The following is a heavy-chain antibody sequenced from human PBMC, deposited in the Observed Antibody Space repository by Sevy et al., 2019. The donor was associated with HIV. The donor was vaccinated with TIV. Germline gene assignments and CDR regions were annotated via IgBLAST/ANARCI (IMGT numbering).Heavy chain of an antibody. CDR3: ARSIAAIGPDY. V-gene: IGHV3-7*01. CDR2: IKQDGSMK. Sequence: GGSLRLSCAGSGFTFSSYWMTWVRQAPGTGLEWVANIKQDGSMKYYVNSVKGRFTISRDKAKKSVYLQMNSLRAEDTAMYYCARSIAAIGPDYWGQGTLVTVSS. J-gene: IGHJ4*02. CDR1: GFTFSSYW. D-gene: IGHD6-13*01.